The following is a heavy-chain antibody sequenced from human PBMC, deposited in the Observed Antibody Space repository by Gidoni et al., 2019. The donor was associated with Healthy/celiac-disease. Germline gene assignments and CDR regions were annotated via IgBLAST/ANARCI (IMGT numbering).Heavy chain of an antibody. D-gene: IGHD6-13*01. V-gene: IGHV1-8*01. CDR3: ARGFIAAAEGNYGMDV. CDR1: GYTFTSYD. CDR2: MNPNNSNT. Sequence: QVQLVQSGAEVKKPGASVKVSCKASGYTFTSYDINWVRQATGKGLEWMGWMNPNNSNTGYAQKFQGRVTMTRNTSISTAYMELSSLRSEDTAVYYCARGFIAAAEGNYGMDVWGQGTTVTVSS. J-gene: IGHJ6*02.